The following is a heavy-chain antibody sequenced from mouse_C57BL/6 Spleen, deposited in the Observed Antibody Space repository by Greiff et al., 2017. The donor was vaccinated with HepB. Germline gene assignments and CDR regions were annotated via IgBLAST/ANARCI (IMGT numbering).Heavy chain of an antibody. Sequence: QVQLQQSGPELVKPGASVKISCKASGYAFSSSWMNWVKQRPGKGLEWIGRIYPGDGDTNYNGKFKGKATLTADKSSSTAYMQLSSLTSEDSAVYFCARPFTTVVGNWYFDVWGTVTTVTVSS. CDR2: IYPGDGDT. CDR1: GYAFSSSW. D-gene: IGHD1-1*01. J-gene: IGHJ1*03. CDR3: ARPFTTVVGNWYFDV. V-gene: IGHV1-82*01.